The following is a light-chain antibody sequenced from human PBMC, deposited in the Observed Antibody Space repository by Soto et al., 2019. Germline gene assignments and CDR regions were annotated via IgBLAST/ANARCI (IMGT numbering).Light chain of an antibody. CDR2: AAS. V-gene: IGKV1-39*01. CDR3: QQSYSSPGT. J-gene: IGKJ1*01. Sequence: DIQMTQSPSSRSASVGERVTITCRASQSIDKYLNWYQHKPGKAPYLLIYAASHLRSGVPTRFSGSGTGTSFTLTISSLQYEDLATYYCQQSYSSPGTFGRGTKVELK. CDR1: QSIDKY.